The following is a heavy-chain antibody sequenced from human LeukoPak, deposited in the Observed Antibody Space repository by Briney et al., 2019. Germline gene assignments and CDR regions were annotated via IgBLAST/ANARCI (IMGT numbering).Heavy chain of an antibody. CDR3: ARGGGDSSGYSFDY. D-gene: IGHD3-22*01. Sequence: GGSLRLSCAASGFTFSSYDMHWVRQATGKGLEWVSAIGTAGDTYYPGSVKGRFTISRENAKNSLYLQMNSLRAGDTAVYYCARGGGDSSGYSFDYWGQGTLVTVSS. CDR2: IGTAGDT. V-gene: IGHV3-13*01. J-gene: IGHJ4*02. CDR1: GFTFSSYD.